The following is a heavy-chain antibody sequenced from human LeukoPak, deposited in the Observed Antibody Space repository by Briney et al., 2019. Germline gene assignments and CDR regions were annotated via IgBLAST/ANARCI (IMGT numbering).Heavy chain of an antibody. CDR3: ARSGGGYYNYYMDV. Sequence: PGGSLRLSCAASGFTFSSYAMPWVRQAPGKGLEYVSGISSNGGSTYYANSVKGRFTISRDNSKNTLYLQMGSLRAEDMAVYYCARSGGGYYNYYMDVWGKGTTVTVSS. J-gene: IGHJ6*03. CDR2: ISSNGGST. D-gene: IGHD3-10*01. V-gene: IGHV3-64*01. CDR1: GFTFSSYA.